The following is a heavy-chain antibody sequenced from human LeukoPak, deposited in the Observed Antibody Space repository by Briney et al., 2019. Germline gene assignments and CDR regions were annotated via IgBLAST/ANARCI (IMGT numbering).Heavy chain of an antibody. CDR3: ARDGHRRYYYDSSGREHAFDI. CDR1: GFTFSSYG. Sequence: GGTLRLSCAASGFTFSSYGMSWVRQAPGKGLEWVSGISDSGGDTYYADSVKGRFIISRDNSKNTLYLQMNSLRAEDTAVYYCARDGHRRYYYDSSGREHAFDIWGQGTMVTVSS. J-gene: IGHJ3*02. CDR2: ISDSGGDT. D-gene: IGHD3-22*01. V-gene: IGHV3-23*01.